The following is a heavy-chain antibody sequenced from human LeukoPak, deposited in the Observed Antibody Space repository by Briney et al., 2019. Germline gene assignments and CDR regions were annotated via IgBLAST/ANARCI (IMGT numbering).Heavy chain of an antibody. CDR2: IFYDGRA. Sequence: PSETLSLTCTISGASISSANHFWSWVRQSPGEGLEWIGYIFYDGRAHYNPSLRSRLSMSIAVSKNQFSLSLGSVTAADTAIYYCAREVIIVGDSDAFDLWGHGTMVTVSS. J-gene: IGHJ3*01. V-gene: IGHV4-30-4*08. D-gene: IGHD1-26*01. CDR3: AREVIIVGDSDAFDL. CDR1: GASISSANHF.